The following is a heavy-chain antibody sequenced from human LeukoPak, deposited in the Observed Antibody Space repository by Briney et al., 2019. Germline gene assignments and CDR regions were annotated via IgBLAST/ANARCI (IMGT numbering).Heavy chain of an antibody. Sequence: ASVKVSCKTSRYTFNIYYVHWVCQAPGQGLEWMGMINPSGGSTTYAQKFQGRVTMTRDTSTTTVYMELNNLKSEDTALYSCARDVRPAHFDYWGHGTLVTVSS. J-gene: IGHJ4*01. CDR1: RYTFNIYY. CDR3: ARDVRPAHFDY. D-gene: IGHD6-6*01. CDR2: INPSGGST. V-gene: IGHV1-46*02.